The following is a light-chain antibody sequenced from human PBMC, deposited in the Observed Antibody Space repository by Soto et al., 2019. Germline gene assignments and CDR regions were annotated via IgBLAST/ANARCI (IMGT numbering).Light chain of an antibody. CDR1: QSISIW. Sequence: DIPMTQSPSTLSASVGDRVTITCRASQSISIWLAWYQQKPGKAPNLLIYKTSSLESGVTSRFSGSGSGTEFTLTTSILQPDDFATYYCQHYNDYSWTFGQGTKVEIK. J-gene: IGKJ1*01. V-gene: IGKV1-5*03. CDR3: QHYNDYSWT. CDR2: KTS.